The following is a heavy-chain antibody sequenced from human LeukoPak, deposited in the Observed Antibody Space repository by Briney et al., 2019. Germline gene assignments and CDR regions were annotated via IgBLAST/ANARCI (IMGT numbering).Heavy chain of an antibody. J-gene: IGHJ5*02. Sequence: APVKVSCKASGYTFTSYGISWVRQAPGQGLEWMGWISAYNGNTNYAQKLQGRVTMTTDTSTSTAYMELRSLRSDDTAVYYCARSTIFGVVVNDNWFDPWGQGTLVTVSS. CDR1: GYTFTSYG. D-gene: IGHD3-3*01. CDR3: ARSTIFGVVVNDNWFDP. V-gene: IGHV1-18*01. CDR2: ISAYNGNT.